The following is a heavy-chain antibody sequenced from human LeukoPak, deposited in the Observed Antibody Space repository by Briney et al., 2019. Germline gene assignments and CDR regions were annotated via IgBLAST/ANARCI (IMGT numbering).Heavy chain of an antibody. V-gene: IGHV4-39*07. Sequence: KPSETLSLTCTVSGGSFTDYYWGWIRQPPGKGLEWIGSIYYSGSTYYNPSLKSRITISLDTSKNQFSLNLYSVTAADTAVYYCARDKTFEVVNFFDYWGQGTLVTVSS. CDR2: IYYSGST. D-gene: IGHD2-15*01. CDR3: ARDKTFEVVNFFDY. CDR1: GGSFTDYY. J-gene: IGHJ4*02.